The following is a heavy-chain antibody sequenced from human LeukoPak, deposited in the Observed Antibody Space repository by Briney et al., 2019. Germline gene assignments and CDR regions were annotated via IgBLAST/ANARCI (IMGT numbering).Heavy chain of an antibody. Sequence: PGGSLRLSCAASEFTFSSYWMSWVRQAPGKGLEWVANIKHDGSEKYYVDSLKGRITISRDNAKSSLYLQMSSLRAEDTAVYYCAGGIWPRSNYWGQGTLVTVSS. D-gene: IGHD2-15*01. CDR1: EFTFSSYW. CDR3: AGGIWPRSNY. V-gene: IGHV3-7*01. J-gene: IGHJ4*02. CDR2: IKHDGSEK.